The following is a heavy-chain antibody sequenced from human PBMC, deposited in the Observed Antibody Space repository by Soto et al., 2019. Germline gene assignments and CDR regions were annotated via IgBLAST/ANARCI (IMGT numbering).Heavy chain of an antibody. D-gene: IGHD3-3*01. CDR2: IYYSGST. CDR3: ANVRFLDLRVGFDP. CDR1: GGSISSSSYY. Sequence: PSETLSLTCTVSGGSISSSSYYWGWIRQPPGKGLEWIGSIYYSGSTYYNPSLKSRVTISVDTSKNQFSLKLSSVTAADTAVYYCANVRFLDLRVGFDPWGQGTLVTVSS. V-gene: IGHV4-39*07. J-gene: IGHJ5*02.